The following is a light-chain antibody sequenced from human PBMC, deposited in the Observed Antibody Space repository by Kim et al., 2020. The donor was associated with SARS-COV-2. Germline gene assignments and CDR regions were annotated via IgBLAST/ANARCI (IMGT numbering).Light chain of an antibody. Sequence: DIVMTQSPDSLAVSLGERATINCKSSQSVLYSSNNKNQLAWYRQKPGQPPKLLIYWASTRESGVPDRFSGSGSGTDFTLTISSLQAEDVAFYYCQQYYSTPYTFGQGTKLEI. CDR3: QQYYSTPYT. CDR1: QSVLYSSNNKNQ. CDR2: WAS. V-gene: IGKV4-1*01. J-gene: IGKJ2*01.